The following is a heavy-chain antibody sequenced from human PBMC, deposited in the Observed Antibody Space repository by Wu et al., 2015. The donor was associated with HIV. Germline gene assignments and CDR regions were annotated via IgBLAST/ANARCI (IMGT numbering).Heavy chain of an antibody. CDR1: GYIFTSYD. D-gene: IGHD4-23*01. J-gene: IGHJ6*03. V-gene: IGHV1-8*01. CDR2: MNPNSGNT. Sequence: QVQLVQSGAEVKKPGASVKVSCKASGYIFTSYDINWVRQATGQGLEWMGWMNPNSGNTGYAQKFKGRVTLTRNTSISTAYMELNSLTSDDTATYYCVRPRKLPPIPFYMGVWGEGTTVIVSS. CDR3: VRPRKLPPIPFYMGV.